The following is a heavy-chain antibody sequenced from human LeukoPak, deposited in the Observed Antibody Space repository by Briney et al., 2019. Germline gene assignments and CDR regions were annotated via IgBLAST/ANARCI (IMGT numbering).Heavy chain of an antibody. Sequence: PGGSLRLSCAASGFTFSSYAMSWVRQAPGKALERVSAISGSGGSTYYADSVKGRFTISRDNSKNTLYLQMNSLRAEDTAVYYCAIIPRDSSGYPVDYWGQGTLVTVSS. J-gene: IGHJ4*02. D-gene: IGHD3-22*01. CDR3: AIIPRDSSGYPVDY. CDR1: GFTFSSYA. CDR2: ISGSGGST. V-gene: IGHV3-23*01.